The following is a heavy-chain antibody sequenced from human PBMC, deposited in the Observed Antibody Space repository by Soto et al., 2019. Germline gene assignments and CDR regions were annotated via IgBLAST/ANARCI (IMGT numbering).Heavy chain of an antibody. CDR2: IGTGCDA. D-gene: IGHD3-22*01. CDR3: ARAIGPTLFDY. CDR1: GFTFSSYD. V-gene: IGHV3-13*04. Sequence: PGRSLRLSCSAYGFTFSSYDMHRVSQGPGKGLEWVSAIGTGCDAKYAGSVKGRFTISRENSKNSLYLQMNSLRAGDTAIYFCARAIGPTLFDYWGQGTLATGSS. J-gene: IGHJ4*02.